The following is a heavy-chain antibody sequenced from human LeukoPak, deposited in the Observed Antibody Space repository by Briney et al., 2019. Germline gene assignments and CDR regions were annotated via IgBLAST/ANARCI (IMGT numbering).Heavy chain of an antibody. J-gene: IGHJ6*03. CDR2: ISSSSYI. CDR3: ARVGDGGFYYYYMDV. CDR1: GFTFSSYS. Sequence: GGSLRLSCAASGFTFSSYSMNWVRQAPGKGLEWVSSISSSSYIYYADSVKGRFTISRDNAKNSLYLQMNSLRAEDTAVYYCARVGDGGFYYYYMDVWGKGTTVTVSS. D-gene: IGHD4-23*01. V-gene: IGHV3-21*01.